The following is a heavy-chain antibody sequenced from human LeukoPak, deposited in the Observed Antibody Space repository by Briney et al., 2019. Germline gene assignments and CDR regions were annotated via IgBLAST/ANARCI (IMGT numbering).Heavy chain of an antibody. J-gene: IGHJ4*02. D-gene: IGHD3-3*01. V-gene: IGHV3-23*01. CDR3: ATMGYDFWSGYWPDY. CDR1: GFTFSSYA. CDR2: ISGSGSRT. Sequence: PGGSLRLSCAASGFTFSSYAMSWVRRAPGKGLKWVSGISGSGSRTYYADSVKGRFTISRDNSKNTLYLQMNSLRAEDTAVYYCATMGYDFWSGYWPDYWGQGTLVTVSS.